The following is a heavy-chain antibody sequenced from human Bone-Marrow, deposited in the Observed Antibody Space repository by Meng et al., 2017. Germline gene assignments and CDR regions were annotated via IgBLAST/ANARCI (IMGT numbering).Heavy chain of an antibody. Sequence: ESLKISCKGSGYSFTSYWIGWVRQMPGKGLEWMGIIYPGDSDTRYSPSFQGQVTISADKSISTAYLQWSSLKASDTAMYYCARRVTMVRGVIMRAFDIWGQGTMVTVSS. J-gene: IGHJ3*02. V-gene: IGHV5-51*01. D-gene: IGHD3-10*01. CDR2: IYPGDSDT. CDR3: ARRVTMVRGVIMRAFDI. CDR1: GYSFTSYW.